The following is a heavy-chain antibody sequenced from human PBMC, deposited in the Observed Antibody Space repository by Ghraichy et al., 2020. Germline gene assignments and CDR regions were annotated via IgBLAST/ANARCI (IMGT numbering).Heavy chain of an antibody. J-gene: IGHJ4*02. CDR1: GFTFGTLG. V-gene: IGHV3-7*01. CDR2: IKRDGSEK. Sequence: GGSLRLSCTASGFTFGTLGMSWFRQAPGKGLEWVANIKRDGSEKYYLYAVKVRFTISRDNAKNLLYLQMNSLRVENTAVDYCAREFHWDYVGWGQGTLVTVSS. CDR3: AREFHWDYVG. D-gene: IGHD1-7*01.